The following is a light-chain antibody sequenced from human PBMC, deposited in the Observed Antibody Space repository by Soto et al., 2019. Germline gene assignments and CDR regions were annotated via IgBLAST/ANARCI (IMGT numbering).Light chain of an antibody. J-gene: IGKJ1*01. V-gene: IGKV3-20*01. Sequence: EIVLTQSPGTLSLSPGERATLSCRASQSVSRFLAWYQQTPGQAPRLLIYDASIRATGIPARFSGSGSGTDFTLTISRLEPEDFAVHYCQQYGSSRWTFGQGTKVDIK. CDR3: QQYGSSRWT. CDR2: DAS. CDR1: QSVSRF.